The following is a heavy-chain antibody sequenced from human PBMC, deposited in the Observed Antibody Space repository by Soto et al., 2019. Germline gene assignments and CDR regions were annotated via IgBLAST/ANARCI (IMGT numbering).Heavy chain of an antibody. CDR2: ISAYNGNT. CDR1: GYTFNRYG. Sequence: QVPLVQSGAEVKKPGASVKVSCKASGYTFNRYGISWVRQAPGQGLEWMGWISAYNGNTNYAHKLQGRVTMTTDTSTRTVFMERRSRISDDTAVNYCARERDYGSGSADYWGLRTLVIVYS. D-gene: IGHD3-10*01. J-gene: IGHJ4*02. CDR3: ARERDYGSGSADY. V-gene: IGHV1-18*01.